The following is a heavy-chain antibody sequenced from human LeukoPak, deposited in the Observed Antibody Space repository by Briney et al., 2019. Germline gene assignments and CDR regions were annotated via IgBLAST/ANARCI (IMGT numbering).Heavy chain of an antibody. V-gene: IGHV1-69*01. D-gene: IGHD2-15*01. CDR2: IIPIFGTA. CDR3: ARDRLRLGYERTNWFDP. CDR1: GGTFSSYA. J-gene: IGHJ5*02. Sequence: SVKVSCKASGGTFSSYAISWVRQAPGQGLEWMGGIIPIFGTANYAQKFQGRVTITADESTSTAYMELSSLRSDDTAVYYCARDRLRLGYERTNWFDPWGQGTLVTVSS.